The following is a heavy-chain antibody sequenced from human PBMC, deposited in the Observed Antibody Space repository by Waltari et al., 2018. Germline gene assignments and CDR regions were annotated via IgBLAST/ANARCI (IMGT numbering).Heavy chain of an antibody. V-gene: IGHV4-34*02. J-gene: IGHJ4*02. D-gene: IGHD3-3*01. CDR3: ARVQNFWSGYTPYYFDY. Sequence: QVQLQQWGAGLLKPSETLSLTCAVYGGSFSGYYWSWIRQPPGKGLEWSGEINHSGSTNHNPSLKSRVTISVETAKDPFSLKLSSVNAADPAVYYCARVQNFWSGYTPYYFDYWGQGTLVTVSS. CDR2: INHSGST. CDR1: GGSFSGYY.